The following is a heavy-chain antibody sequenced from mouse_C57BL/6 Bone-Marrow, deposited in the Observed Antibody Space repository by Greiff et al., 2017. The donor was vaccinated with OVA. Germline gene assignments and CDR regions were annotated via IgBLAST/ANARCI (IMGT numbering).Heavy chain of an antibody. Sequence: QVQLQQPGAELVKPGASVKVSCKASGYTFTSYWMHWVQQRPGQGLEWIGRIHPSDSYTNYNQTFKGKATLTVDKASSTAYMQLSSLTSEDSAVYYCAIYYGNDWGQGTTLTVSS. J-gene: IGHJ2*01. CDR1: GYTFTSYW. CDR3: AIYYGND. V-gene: IGHV1-74*01. CDR2: IHPSDSYT. D-gene: IGHD2-1*01.